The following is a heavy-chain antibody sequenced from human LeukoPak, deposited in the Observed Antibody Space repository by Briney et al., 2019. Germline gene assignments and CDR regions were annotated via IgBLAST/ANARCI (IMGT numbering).Heavy chain of an antibody. J-gene: IGHJ4*02. V-gene: IGHV1-2*02. CDR2: INPNSGGT. D-gene: IGHD6-6*01. CDR1: GYTFTGYY. Sequence: ASVKVSCKASGYTFTGYYMHWVRQAPGQGLEWMGWINPNSGGTNCAQKFQGRVTMTRDTSISTAYMELSRLRSDDTAVYYCALEYSSSSSLDYWGQGTLVTVSS. CDR3: ALEYSSSSSLDY.